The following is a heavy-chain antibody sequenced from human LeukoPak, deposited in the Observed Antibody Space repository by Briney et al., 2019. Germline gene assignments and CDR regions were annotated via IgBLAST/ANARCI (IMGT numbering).Heavy chain of an antibody. CDR1: GFTFSSYW. D-gene: IGHD4-17*01. Sequence: GGSLRLSCAASGFTFSSYWMSWVRQAPGKGLEWVANIKQDGSEKYYVDSVKGRFTTSRDNAKNSLYLQMNSLRAEDTAVYYCARDMTTVTSDQDYWGQGTLVTVSS. CDR3: ARDMTTVTSDQDY. V-gene: IGHV3-7*03. CDR2: IKQDGSEK. J-gene: IGHJ4*02.